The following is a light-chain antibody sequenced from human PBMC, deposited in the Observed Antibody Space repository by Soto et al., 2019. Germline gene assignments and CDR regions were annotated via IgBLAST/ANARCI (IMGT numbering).Light chain of an antibody. CDR3: HQRSNWPVT. Sequence: EIVFTQSPATLSLSPGERATLSCRASQSVSNFFAWYQQNPGQAPRLLIYDASSRATGIPARFSGSGSGTEVTLTISSLESEDFAVYYCHQRSNWPVTFGQGTRVEI. V-gene: IGKV3-11*01. J-gene: IGKJ1*01. CDR1: QSVSNF. CDR2: DAS.